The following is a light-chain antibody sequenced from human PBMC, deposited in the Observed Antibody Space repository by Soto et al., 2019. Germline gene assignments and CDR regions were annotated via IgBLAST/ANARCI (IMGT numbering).Light chain of an antibody. CDR1: SSDVGGYNY. J-gene: IGLJ1*01. Sequence: QSALTQPASVSGSPGQSITISCTGTSSDVGGYNYVSWYQQHPGKAPKLMIYEVSNRPSGVSNRFSGSKSGNTASLTISGLQAEDEADYYCQSYDTSLGGSYVFGTGTKLTVL. CDR2: EVS. CDR3: QSYDTSLGGSYV. V-gene: IGLV2-14*01.